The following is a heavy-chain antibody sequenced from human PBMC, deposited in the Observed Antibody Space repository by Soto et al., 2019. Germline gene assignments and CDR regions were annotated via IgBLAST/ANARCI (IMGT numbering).Heavy chain of an antibody. D-gene: IGHD3-10*01. V-gene: IGHV1-58*01. J-gene: IGHJ6*02. Sequence: SMKVSCKASGFTFTNSAVQWVRQARGQRLEWIGWIVVGSGNTNYAQKFQERVTITRDMSTTTAYMELSSLRSEDTAVYYCAAGYYYYYYYYGMDVWGQGTTVTVSS. CDR2: IVVGSGNT. CDR3: AAGYYYYYYYYGMDV. CDR1: GFTFTNSA.